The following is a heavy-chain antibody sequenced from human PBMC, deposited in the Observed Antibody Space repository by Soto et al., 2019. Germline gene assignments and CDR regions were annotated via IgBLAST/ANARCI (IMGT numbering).Heavy chain of an antibody. J-gene: IGHJ4*02. CDR1: GGSFSGYY. Sequence: SETLSLTCAVYGGSFSGYYWSWIRQTPGKGLEWIGEINHSGSTNYNPSLKSRVTISVDTSKNQFSLKLSSVTAADTAVYYCARVAAAAGTHYFDYWGQGTLVTVSS. D-gene: IGHD6-13*01. V-gene: IGHV4-34*01. CDR2: INHSGST. CDR3: ARVAAAAGTHYFDY.